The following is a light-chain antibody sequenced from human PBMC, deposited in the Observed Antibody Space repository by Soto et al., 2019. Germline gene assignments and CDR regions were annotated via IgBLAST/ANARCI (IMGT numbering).Light chain of an antibody. Sequence: EIVCTPSPATLSLSPGERATLSCRASQSVSSYLAWYQQKPGQAPRLLIYDASNRATGIPARFSGSGSGTDFTLNIRRIEPEDFAVYYCQQRSNWPLTFGGGSKGDIK. V-gene: IGKV3-11*01. CDR2: DAS. J-gene: IGKJ4*01. CDR1: QSVSSY. CDR3: QQRSNWPLT.